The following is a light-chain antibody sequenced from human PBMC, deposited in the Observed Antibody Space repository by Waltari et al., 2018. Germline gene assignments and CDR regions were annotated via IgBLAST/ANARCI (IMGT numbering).Light chain of an antibody. CDR1: RSHGAPNY. CDR2: RDN. CDR3: ASWDFRLTVWV. J-gene: IGLJ3*02. Sequence: QSVLPPPPSASGTPGQTVPISCSGGRSHGAPNYVNWYQHFPGSAPKLLFYRDNQRHSGVPARFSVSKSGTAASLSISDLRPEDEADYYCASWDFRLTVWVFGGGSRLTVL. V-gene: IGLV1-47*01.